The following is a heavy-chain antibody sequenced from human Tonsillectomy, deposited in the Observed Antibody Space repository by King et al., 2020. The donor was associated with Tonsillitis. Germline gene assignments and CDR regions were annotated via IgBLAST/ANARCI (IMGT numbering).Heavy chain of an antibody. V-gene: IGHV3-48*01. D-gene: IGHD6-19*01. J-gene: IGHJ6*02. CDR1: GFTFSSYS. Sequence: VQLVESGGGLVQPGGSLRLSCAASGFTFSSYSMNWVRQAPGKGLEWVSYISSSSSTIYYADSGKGRFTISRDNAKNSLYLQMNSLRAEDTAVYYCAREGYSSGWYAGRRYYYYGMDVWGQGTTVTVSS. CDR3: AREGYSSGWYAGRRYYYYGMDV. CDR2: ISSSSSTI.